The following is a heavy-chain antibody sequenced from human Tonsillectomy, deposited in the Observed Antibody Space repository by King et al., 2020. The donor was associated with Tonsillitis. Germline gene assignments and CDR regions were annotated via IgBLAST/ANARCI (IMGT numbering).Heavy chain of an antibody. V-gene: IGHV3-21*06. CDR3: AKDKGSCQFDTCRVSFDV. D-gene: IGHD2-15*01. Sequence: QLVQSGGGLVKPGGALRVSCATSGVIFRNFDMNWVRQAPGKGLEWVALLSSKSGYIYHADSLKGRFTISRDNAKSSLYLQMNYLRVEDTAVYYCAKDKGSCQFDTCRVSFDVWGQGTMITVSS. CDR1: GVIFRNFD. J-gene: IGHJ3*01. CDR2: LSSKSGYI.